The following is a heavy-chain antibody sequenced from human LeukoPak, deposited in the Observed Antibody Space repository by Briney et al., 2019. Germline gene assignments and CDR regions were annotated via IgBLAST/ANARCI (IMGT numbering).Heavy chain of an antibody. D-gene: IGHD6-19*01. Sequence: GGSLRLSCSASGFTFSNYAMHWVRQAPGKGLEYVSAISGTGGSTYYADSVKGRFTISRDNAKNSLYLQMNSLRAEDTAVYYCARARYTSGWETLDYWGQGTLVTASS. J-gene: IGHJ4*02. V-gene: IGHV3-64*04. CDR3: ARARYTSGWETLDY. CDR1: GFTFSNYA. CDR2: ISGTGGST.